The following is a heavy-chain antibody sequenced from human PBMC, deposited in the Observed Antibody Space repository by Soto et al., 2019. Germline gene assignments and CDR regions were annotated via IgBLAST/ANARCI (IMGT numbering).Heavy chain of an antibody. CDR1: GFTFSSYG. CDR3: AKGSSCYYYPHLDN. D-gene: IGHD3-22*01. J-gene: IGHJ4*02. V-gene: IGHV3-30*18. Sequence: QVQLVESGGGVVQPGRSLRLSCAASGFTFSSYGMHWVRQAPGKGLEWVAVISNDESNKNYADSVKGRFTVSRDNSKNTLSLQMNSLRAEDTAVYYCAKGSSCYYYPHLDNWGQGTPVTVSS. CDR2: ISNDESNK.